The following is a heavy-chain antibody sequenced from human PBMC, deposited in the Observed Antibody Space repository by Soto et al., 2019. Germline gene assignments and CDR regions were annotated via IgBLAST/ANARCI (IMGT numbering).Heavy chain of an antibody. J-gene: IGHJ5*02. D-gene: IGHD2-2*01. Sequence: EVQLVESGGGLVQPGGSLRLSCAASGFTFSTYWMHWIRQVPGKGLEWVSRINSDASHTYYADSVKGRFTISRDNAKNTLHLEMNKLRGEDTAGYYGVREVHCITTRCYGNWFDPWGQGTLVTVSS. CDR1: GFTFSTYW. CDR2: INSDASHT. CDR3: VREVHCITTRCYGNWFDP. V-gene: IGHV3-74*01.